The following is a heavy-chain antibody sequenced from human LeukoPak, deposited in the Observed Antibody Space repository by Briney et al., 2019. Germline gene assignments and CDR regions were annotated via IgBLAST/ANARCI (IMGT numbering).Heavy chain of an antibody. Sequence: QPGGSLRLSCAASGFTFSTYWMHWVRQVPGKGLVWVSRVNREGTTSAYADSVKGRFTISRDNDKNTLYLQMNGLRVEDTAVYYCARDVDWILFDYWGQGTLVTVSS. CDR1: GFTFSTYW. J-gene: IGHJ4*02. D-gene: IGHD3-9*01. CDR3: ARDVDWILFDY. V-gene: IGHV3-74*01. CDR2: VNREGTTS.